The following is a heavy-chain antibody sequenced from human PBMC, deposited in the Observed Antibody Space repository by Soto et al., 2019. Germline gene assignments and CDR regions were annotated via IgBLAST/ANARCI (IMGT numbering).Heavy chain of an antibody. J-gene: IGHJ6*04. CDR1: GFTVSSKY. Sequence: EVQLVESGGGLVQPGGSLRLSCAASGFTVSSKYMTWVRQAPGKGLEWVSLIPSGGTTYYADSVKGRFTISRDTSENTLPLQLDSLRVADTAVYYCARDDGLCDGGRCYGIPLAVWGKGTTVTVSS. D-gene: IGHD2-15*01. CDR2: IPSGGTT. CDR3: ARDDGLCDGGRCYGIPLAV. V-gene: IGHV3-66*01.